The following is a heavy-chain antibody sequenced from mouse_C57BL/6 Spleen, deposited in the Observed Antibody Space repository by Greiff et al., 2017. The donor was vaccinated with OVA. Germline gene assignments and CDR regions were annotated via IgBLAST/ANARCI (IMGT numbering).Heavy chain of an antibody. CDR3: AIGGNYDGWFAY. CDR1: GYTFTSYW. J-gene: IGHJ3*01. Sequence: QVHLKQPGAELVKPGASVKVSCKASGYTFTSYWMHWVKQRPGQGLEWIGRIHPSDSDTNYNQKFKGKATMTVDKSSSTAYMQLSSLTSEDSAVYYCAIGGNYDGWFAYWGQGTLVTVSA. D-gene: IGHD2-1*01. V-gene: IGHV1-74*01. CDR2: IHPSDSDT.